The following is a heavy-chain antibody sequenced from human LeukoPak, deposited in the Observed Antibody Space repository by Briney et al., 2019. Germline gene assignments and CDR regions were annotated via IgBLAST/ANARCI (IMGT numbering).Heavy chain of an antibody. Sequence: GDSVKVSCQASGGTFSSYAISWVRQPPGQGLEWMGGIIPIFGTANYAQKFQGRATITADKSTSTTYMELSSLRSEDTAVYSCAGPGVVVAAHWGMDVWGKGTTVTVSS. CDR2: IIPIFGTA. CDR3: AGPGVVVAAHWGMDV. J-gene: IGHJ6*04. V-gene: IGHV1-69*06. D-gene: IGHD2-15*01. CDR1: GGTFSSYA.